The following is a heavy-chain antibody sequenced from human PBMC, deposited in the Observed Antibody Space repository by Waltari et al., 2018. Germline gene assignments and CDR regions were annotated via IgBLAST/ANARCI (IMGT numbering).Heavy chain of an antibody. CDR3: ARDWIAAAGTLDY. CDR1: GFTFSSYA. J-gene: IGHJ4*02. D-gene: IGHD6-13*01. Sequence: QVQLVESGGGVVQPGRSLRLSCAASGFTFSSYAMHWVRQAPGKGLDVVAVISYDGSNNYYADSGEGRFTISRDNSKNTLYLQMNSLRADDTAVYYCARDWIAAAGTLDYWGQGTLVTVSS. CDR2: ISYDGSNN. V-gene: IGHV3-30*07.